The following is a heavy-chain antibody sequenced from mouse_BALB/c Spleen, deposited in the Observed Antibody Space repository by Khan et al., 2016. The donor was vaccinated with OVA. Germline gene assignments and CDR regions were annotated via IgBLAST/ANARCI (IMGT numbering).Heavy chain of an antibody. CDR1: GFSLTGYG. V-gene: IGHV2-6-7*01. CDR2: IWGDGST. CDR3: AREIYYDYAYYYAMDY. D-gene: IGHD2-4*01. Sequence: QMQLEESGPGLVAPSQSLSITCTVSGFSLTGYGENWVRQPPGKGLEWLGMIWGDGSTDYNSALKSRLSISKDNSKSQVFLKMNSLHTDDTARYYCAREIYYDYAYYYAMDYWGQGTSVTVSS. J-gene: IGHJ4*01.